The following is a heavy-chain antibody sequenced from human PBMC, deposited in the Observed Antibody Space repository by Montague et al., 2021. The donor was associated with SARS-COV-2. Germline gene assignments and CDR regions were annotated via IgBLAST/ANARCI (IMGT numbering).Heavy chain of an antibody. J-gene: IGHJ6*03. V-gene: IGHV4-34*01. CDR1: GGSFSTYS. D-gene: IGHD3-10*01. CDR2: IHHGGST. CDR3: ARLGDGVVPSPILGVGPYYSYYDVDV. Sequence: SETLSLTCAVHGGSFSTYSWNWIRQPPGKGLEWIGEIHHGGSTNYDPSLKSRATISADTSKNQFSLKLTSVAAADTAVYYCARLGDGVVPSPILGVGPYYSYYDVDVWGKGTTVTVSS.